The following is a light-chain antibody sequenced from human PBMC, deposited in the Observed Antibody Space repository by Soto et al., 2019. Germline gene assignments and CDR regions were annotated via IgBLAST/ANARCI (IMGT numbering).Light chain of an antibody. CDR2: DAS. CDR3: QQYNIYPWT. J-gene: IGKJ1*01. V-gene: IGKV1-5*01. CDR1: QSISNR. Sequence: DIQLIQAPSTLSSSVGDGVTITWRASQSISNRLAWYQQRPGKAPKYLIYDASTLDSGAPSRFSGSGSGTEFTLSISSLQPDDFATYYCQQYNIYPWTFGQGTKVDIK.